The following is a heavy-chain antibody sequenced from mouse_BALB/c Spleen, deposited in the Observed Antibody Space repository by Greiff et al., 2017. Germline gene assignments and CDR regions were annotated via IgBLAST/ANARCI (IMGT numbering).Heavy chain of an antibody. CDR1: GYSITSGYY. D-gene: IGHD2-2*01. CDR2: ISYDGSN. V-gene: IGHV3-6*02. Sequence: EVKLVESGPGLVKPSQSLSLTCSVTGYSITSGYYWNWIRQFPGNKLEWMGYISYDGSNNYNPSLKNRISITRDTSKNQFFLKLNSVTTEDTATYYCARGWLRRAYWGQGTLVTVSA. J-gene: IGHJ3*01. CDR3: ARGWLRRAY.